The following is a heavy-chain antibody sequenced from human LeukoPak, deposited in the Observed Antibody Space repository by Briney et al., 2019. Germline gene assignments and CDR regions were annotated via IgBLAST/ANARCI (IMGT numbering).Heavy chain of an antibody. CDR2: ISGSGGST. CDR1: GFTFSSYA. D-gene: IGHD5-18*01. Sequence: GGSLRLSCAASGFTFSSYAMSWVRQAPGKGLEWVSAISGSGGSTYYADSVKGRFTISRDNSKNTLYLQMNSLRAEDTAVYYCVRDVGTALVTGDYWGQGTLVTVSS. CDR3: VRDVGTALVTGDY. J-gene: IGHJ4*02. V-gene: IGHV3-23*01.